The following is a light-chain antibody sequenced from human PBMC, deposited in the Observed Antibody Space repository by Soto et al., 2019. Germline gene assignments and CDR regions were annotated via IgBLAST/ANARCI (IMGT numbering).Light chain of an antibody. CDR1: QGISTS. CDR2: AAS. Sequence: IQLTQSPSSLSSSLGDTVTITCLASQGISTSLAWYQQKPGKAPRLLIYAASTLQGGVPSRFSGSGSGTDFTLTISSLQPEDFATYYCQQLNSYPLTFGQGTKVDIK. V-gene: IGKV1-9*01. CDR3: QQLNSYPLT. J-gene: IGKJ1*01.